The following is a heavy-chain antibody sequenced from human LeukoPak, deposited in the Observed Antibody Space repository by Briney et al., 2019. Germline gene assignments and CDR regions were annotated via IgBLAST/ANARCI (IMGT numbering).Heavy chain of an antibody. J-gene: IGHJ6*02. D-gene: IGHD1-26*01. CDR2: INSDGGGA. V-gene: IGHV3-74*01. CDR3: ARDELPYYYYYGMDV. CDR1: GITFGNNW. Sequence: GGSLRLSCAASGITFGNNWMHWVRQGPGKGLVWISRINSDGGGAIYADSVKGRFTISRDNSKNTLYLQMNSLRAEDTAVYYCARDELPYYYYYGMDVWGQGTTVTVSS.